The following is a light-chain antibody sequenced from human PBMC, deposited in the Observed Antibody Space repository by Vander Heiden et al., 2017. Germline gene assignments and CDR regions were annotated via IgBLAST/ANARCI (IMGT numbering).Light chain of an antibody. CDR1: SSNIGSNT. CDR2: SNN. J-gene: IGLJ1*01. V-gene: IGLV1-44*01. Sequence: QSVLTQPPSASGTPGRRVTIPCPGSSSNIGSNTVNWYQQLPGTAPKLLIYSNNQRPSGVPDRFSGSKSGTSASLAISGLQSEDEADYYCAAWDDSLNGYVFGTGTKVTVL. CDR3: AAWDDSLNGYV.